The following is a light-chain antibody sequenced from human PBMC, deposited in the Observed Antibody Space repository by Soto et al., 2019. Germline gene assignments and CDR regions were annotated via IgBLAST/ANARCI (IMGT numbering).Light chain of an antibody. V-gene: IGKV3-20*01. J-gene: IGKJ1*01. CDR3: QQYISSPRT. Sequence: EIVLTQSPGTLSLSPGERATLACRASQSVSSNYLAWYQQKPGQAPRLLIYGASSRATGIPDRFSGSGSGTDFTLTISRLEPEDFAVYYCQQYISSPRTFGKGTKVDIK. CDR2: GAS. CDR1: QSVSSNY.